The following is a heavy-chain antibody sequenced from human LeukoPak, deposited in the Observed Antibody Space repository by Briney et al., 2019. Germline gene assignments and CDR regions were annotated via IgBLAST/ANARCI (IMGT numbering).Heavy chain of an antibody. Sequence: PSETLSLTCTVSGGSISSSSYYWGWIRQPPGKGLEWIGEINHSGSTNYNPSLKSRVTISVDTSKNQFSLKLSSVTAADTAVYYCARGRVRGYYFDYWGQGTLVTVSS. V-gene: IGHV4-39*07. CDR1: GGSISSSSYY. CDR2: INHSGST. CDR3: ARGRVRGYYFDY. D-gene: IGHD2-8*01. J-gene: IGHJ4*02.